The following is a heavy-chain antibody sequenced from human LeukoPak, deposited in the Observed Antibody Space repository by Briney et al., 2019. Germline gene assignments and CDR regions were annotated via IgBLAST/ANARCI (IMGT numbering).Heavy chain of an antibody. J-gene: IGHJ6*02. V-gene: IGHV3-30-3*01. CDR3: ARDGQGHSYGDLGYYYYYGMDV. CDR2: ISYDGSNK. Sequence: GRSLRLSCAASGFTFSSYAMHWVRQAPGKGLEWVAVISYDGSNKYYADSVKGRFTISRDNSKNTLYLQMNSLRAEDTAVYYCARDGQGHSYGDLGYYYYYGMDVWGQGTTVTVSS. D-gene: IGHD5-18*01. CDR1: GFTFSSYA.